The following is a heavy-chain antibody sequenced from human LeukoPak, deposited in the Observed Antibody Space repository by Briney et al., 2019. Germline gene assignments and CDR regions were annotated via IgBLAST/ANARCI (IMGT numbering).Heavy chain of an antibody. D-gene: IGHD3-10*01. J-gene: IGHJ4*02. CDR3: AKPPRGSGEDY. CDR1: GFTFSSYT. Sequence: GGSLRLSCAASGFTFSSYTMGWVRLAPGKGLEWVSTISGSGGSTYYADSVKGRFTISRDNSKNTLYLQMNSLRAEDTAVYYCAKPPRGSGEDYWGQGTLVTVSS. CDR2: ISGSGGST. V-gene: IGHV3-23*01.